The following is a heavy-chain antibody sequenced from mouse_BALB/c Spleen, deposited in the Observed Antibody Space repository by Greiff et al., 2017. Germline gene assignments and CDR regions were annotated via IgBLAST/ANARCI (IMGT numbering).Heavy chain of an antibody. Sequence: EVMLVESGGGLVQPGGSLKLSCAASGFTFSSYTMSWVRQTPEKRLEWVAYISNGGGSTYYPDTVKGRFTISRDNAKNTLYLQMSSLKSEDTAMYYCARGNFDVWGAGTTVTVSS. CDR1: GFTFSSYT. CDR2: ISNGGGST. CDR3: ARGNFDV. J-gene: IGHJ1*01. V-gene: IGHV5-12-2*01.